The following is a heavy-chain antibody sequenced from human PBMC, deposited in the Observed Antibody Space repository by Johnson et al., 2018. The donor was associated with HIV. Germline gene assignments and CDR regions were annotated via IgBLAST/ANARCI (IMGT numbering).Heavy chain of an antibody. J-gene: IGHJ3*02. V-gene: IGHV3-30*04. CDR3: ARGGNEIDAFDI. Sequence: QVQLVESGGGVVQPGRSLRLSCAASGFTFSSYAMHWVRQAPGKGLEWVAVISYDGSNKYYADSVKGRFTISTDNAKNSLYLQMHSLRAEDTALYYCARGGNEIDAFDIWGQGTMVTVSS. CDR1: GFTFSSYA. D-gene: IGHD1-1*01. CDR2: ISYDGSNK.